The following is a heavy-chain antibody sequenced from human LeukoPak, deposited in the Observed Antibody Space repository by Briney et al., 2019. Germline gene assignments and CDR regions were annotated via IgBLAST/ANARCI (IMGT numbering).Heavy chain of an antibody. CDR1: GAEFGLTFGGYG. D-gene: IGHD6-13*01. CDR2: ISWKSGSI. CDR3: AKDSSSWYKYFQH. Sequence: PGGSLRLSCEASGAEFGLTFGGYGMHWVRQAPGKGLEWVSGISWKSGSIGYADSVKGRFTISRDNAKNSLYLQMNSLRPEDTALYYCAKDSSSWYKYFQHWGQGTLVTVSS. J-gene: IGHJ1*01. V-gene: IGHV3-9*01.